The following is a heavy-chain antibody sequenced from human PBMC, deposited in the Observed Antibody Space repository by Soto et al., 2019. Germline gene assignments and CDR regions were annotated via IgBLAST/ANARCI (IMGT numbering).Heavy chain of an antibody. CDR1: GGSISSGDYY. Sequence: QVQLQESGPGLVKPSQTLSLTCTVSGGSISSGDYYWSWIRQPPGKGLEWIGYIYYSGSTYYNPSLKSRXXIXVXMSKNQFSLKLSSVTAADTAVYYCARVNIVFAGMDVWGQGTTVTVSS. D-gene: IGHD2-15*01. J-gene: IGHJ6*02. CDR3: ARVNIVFAGMDV. V-gene: IGHV4-30-4*01. CDR2: IYYSGST.